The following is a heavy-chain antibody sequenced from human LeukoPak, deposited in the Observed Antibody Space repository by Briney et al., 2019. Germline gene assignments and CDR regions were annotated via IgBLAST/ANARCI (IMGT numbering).Heavy chain of an antibody. CDR1: GFTFSSYW. V-gene: IGHV3-74*01. D-gene: IGHD3-10*01. CDR3: ARVRGESPRWFDP. J-gene: IGHJ5*01. Sequence: GGSLRLSCAASGFTFSSYWMHWVRQAPGKGLVWVAHINNDGSRTNYADSVKGRFTVSRDNAKNMLYLQMNSLRVEDTAVYYCARVRGESPRWFDPWGQGTTVTVSS. CDR2: INNDGSRT.